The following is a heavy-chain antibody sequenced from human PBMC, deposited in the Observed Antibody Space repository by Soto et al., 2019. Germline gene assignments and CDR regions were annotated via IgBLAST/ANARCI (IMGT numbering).Heavy chain of an antibody. J-gene: IGHJ5*02. V-gene: IGHV4-30-4*01. Sequence: SETLSLTCTVSGGSNSSGDCYWSWIRQPPGKGLEWIGYIYYSGSTYYNPSLKSRVTISVDTSKNQFSLKLSSVTAADTAVYYCARDAYCSGGSCYFDPWGQGTLVTVSS. D-gene: IGHD2-15*01. CDR2: IYYSGST. CDR1: GGSNSSGDCY. CDR3: ARDAYCSGGSCYFDP.